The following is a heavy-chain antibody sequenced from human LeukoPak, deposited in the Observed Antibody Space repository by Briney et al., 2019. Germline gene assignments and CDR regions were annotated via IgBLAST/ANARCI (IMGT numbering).Heavy chain of an antibody. D-gene: IGHD2-15*01. CDR1: GYSFTSYW. CDR3: AREVVVAAIDY. V-gene: IGHV5-10-1*01. CDR2: TDPSDSYT. J-gene: IGHJ4*02. Sequence: GGSLRLSCKGSGYSFTSYWISWVRQMPGKGLEWMGGTDPSDSYTNYSPSFQGHVTISADKSISTAYLQWSSLKASDTAMYYCAREVVVAAIDYRGQGTLVTVSS.